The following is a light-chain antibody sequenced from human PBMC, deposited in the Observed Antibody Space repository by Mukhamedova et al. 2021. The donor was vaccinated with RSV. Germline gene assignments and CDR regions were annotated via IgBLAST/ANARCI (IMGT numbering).Light chain of an antibody. V-gene: IGKV1D-12*01. CDR3: QQTNTFPLT. J-gene: IGKJ4*01. Sequence: WYQHRVHGKAPKLLIYAASSLQSGVPLRFSGSGSGTEFTLTISSLQPEDFATYYCQQTNTFPLTFGGGTKVEIK. CDR2: AAS.